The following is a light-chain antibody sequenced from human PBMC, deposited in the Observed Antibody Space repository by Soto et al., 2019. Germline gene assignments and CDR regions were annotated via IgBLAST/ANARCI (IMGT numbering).Light chain of an antibody. CDR1: QSVLYSSNNKNY. Sequence: DIVMTQSPDSLAVSLGERATINCKSSQSVLYSSNNKNYLAWYQQKPGQPPKMLIYWASTRESGVPARFSGSGSGTDFTLTISSLQAEDVAVYYCQQYYSTPRTFCQGTKVEIK. CDR3: QQYYSTPRT. CDR2: WAS. J-gene: IGKJ1*01. V-gene: IGKV4-1*01.